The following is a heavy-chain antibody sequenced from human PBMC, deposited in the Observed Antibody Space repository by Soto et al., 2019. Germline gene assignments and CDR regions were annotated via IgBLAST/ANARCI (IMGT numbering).Heavy chain of an antibody. V-gene: IGHV3-23*01. CDR2: SGSGGGL. Sequence: GGSLRLSCAASGFTFSTSVMSWVRQAPGEGLEWVSVSGSGGGLYYADSVKGRFTISRDNSKTTLFLQLNSLRAEDTAVYYCARSGRSSSFYGGDYWGQGTLVTVSS. CDR1: GFTFSTSV. CDR3: ARSGRSSSFYGGDY. D-gene: IGHD4-17*01. J-gene: IGHJ4*02.